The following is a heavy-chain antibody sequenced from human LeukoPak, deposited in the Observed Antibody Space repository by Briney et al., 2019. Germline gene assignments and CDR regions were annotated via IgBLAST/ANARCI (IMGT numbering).Heavy chain of an antibody. Sequence: TGGSLRLSCAASGFTFSSYWMHWVRQAPGKGLVWVSRINSDGSSTSYADSVKGRFTISRDNAKNTLYLQMNSLRAEDTAVYYCAREVTIFGVVPDAFDIWGQGTMVTVS. D-gene: IGHD3-3*01. J-gene: IGHJ3*02. CDR2: INSDGSST. V-gene: IGHV3-74*01. CDR3: AREVTIFGVVPDAFDI. CDR1: GFTFSSYW.